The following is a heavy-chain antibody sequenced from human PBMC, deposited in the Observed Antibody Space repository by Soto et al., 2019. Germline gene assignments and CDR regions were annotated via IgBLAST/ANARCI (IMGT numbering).Heavy chain of an antibody. J-gene: IGHJ4*02. D-gene: IGHD3-22*01. CDR2: IYPGDSDT. CDR1: GYSFTSYW. V-gene: IGHV5-51*01. CDR3: ARHALEYYYDSSGYYPYFDY. Sequence: GQSLKISCKGSGYSFTSYWIGWVRQMPGKGLEWMGIIYPGDSDTRYSPSFQVQVTISADKSISTAYLQWSSLKASDTAMYYCARHALEYYYDSSGYYPYFDYWGQGTLVTVSS.